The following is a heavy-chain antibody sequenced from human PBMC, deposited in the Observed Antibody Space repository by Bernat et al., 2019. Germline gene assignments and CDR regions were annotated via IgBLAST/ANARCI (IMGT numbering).Heavy chain of an antibody. CDR1: GFTFINYA. V-gene: IGHV3-30-3*01. CDR2: ISYDGSNK. D-gene: IGHD6-19*01. Sequence: QVQLVESGGGVVQPGRSLRLSCAASGFTFINYAMHWVRQAPGKGLEWVAVISYDGSNKYYVDSVKGRFTISRDNSKNTLFLQMNSLRVEDTAVYYCARRGSGWYSPPEYWGQGTLVTVSS. CDR3: ARRGSGWYSPPEY. J-gene: IGHJ4*02.